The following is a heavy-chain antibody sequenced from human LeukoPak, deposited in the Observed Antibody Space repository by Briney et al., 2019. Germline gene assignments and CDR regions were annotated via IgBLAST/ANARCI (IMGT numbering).Heavy chain of an antibody. D-gene: IGHD5-12*01. Sequence: GGSLRLSCATSGFTFSDHALHWVRQAPGKGPQYVSAISRNGTRTFYADSVKDRFTISRDKSTKTLYLQMGSLRVEDMGVYYCVRDSFYTGYDRGFGYWGQGTLVTVS. CDR3: VRDSFYTGYDRGFGY. CDR1: GFTFSDHA. V-gene: IGHV3-64*02. CDR2: ISRNGTRT. J-gene: IGHJ4*02.